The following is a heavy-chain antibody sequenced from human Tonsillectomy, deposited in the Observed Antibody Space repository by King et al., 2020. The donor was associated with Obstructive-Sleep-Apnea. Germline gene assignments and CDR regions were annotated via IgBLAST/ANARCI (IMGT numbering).Heavy chain of an antibody. D-gene: IGHD1-7*01. V-gene: IGHV4-4*07. CDR1: GASVNSFY. Sequence: VQLQESGPGLVEPSETLSLTCTVSGASVNSFYWSWIRQPAGEGLEWIGRIYTSGSTAYNPSLKSRVTMSVDTSKNQFSLKLTSVTAADTAVYYCARVGETIYYYYGMDVWGQGTTVTVSS. J-gene: IGHJ6*02. CDR3: ARVGETIYYYYGMDV. CDR2: IYTSGST.